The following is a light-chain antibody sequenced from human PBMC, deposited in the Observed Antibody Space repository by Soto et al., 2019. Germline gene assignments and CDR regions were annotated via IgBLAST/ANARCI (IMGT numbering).Light chain of an antibody. Sequence: IMMTQSPATLSVSPGERATLSCRATQSVSSNLAWYQQKPGQAPRLLIYGASTRATGIPARFSGSGSGTDFTLTISSLQSEDFSLYYCQQYNNWPRTFGQGTKVDIK. J-gene: IGKJ1*01. CDR3: QQYNNWPRT. CDR1: QSVSSN. V-gene: IGKV3-15*01. CDR2: GAS.